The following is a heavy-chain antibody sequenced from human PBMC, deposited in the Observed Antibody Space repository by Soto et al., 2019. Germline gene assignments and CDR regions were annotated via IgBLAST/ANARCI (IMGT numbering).Heavy chain of an antibody. J-gene: IGHJ6*04. CDR3: ARDSTSFMNV. Sequence: GGSLRLSCAASGFTFSSYWMHWVRQAPGKGLEWVSSISSSSSYIYYADSVKGRFTISRDNAKNSLYLQMNSLRAEDTAVYYCARDSTSFMNVWGKGTTVTVSS. CDR2: ISSSSSYI. V-gene: IGHV3-21*01. CDR1: GFTFSSYW.